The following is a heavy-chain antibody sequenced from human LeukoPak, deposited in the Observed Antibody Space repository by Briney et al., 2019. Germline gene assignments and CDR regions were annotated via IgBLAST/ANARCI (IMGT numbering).Heavy chain of an antibody. CDR3: ARDTDPYSSGWYYFDY. Sequence: GGSLRLSCAASGFTFSSYWMSWVRQAPGKGLEWVANIKEDGSEKYYVDSVKGRFTISRDNAKNSLYLQMNGLRAEDTAVFYCARDTDPYSSGWYYFDYWGQGTLVTVSS. D-gene: IGHD6-19*01. CDR1: GFTFSSYW. V-gene: IGHV3-7*01. CDR2: IKEDGSEK. J-gene: IGHJ4*02.